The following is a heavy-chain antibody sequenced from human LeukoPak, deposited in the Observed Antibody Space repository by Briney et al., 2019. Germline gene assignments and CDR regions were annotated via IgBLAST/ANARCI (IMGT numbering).Heavy chain of an antibody. J-gene: IGHJ4*02. CDR3: ATDRNSGKYYDY. CDR1: GLRFRNYG. D-gene: IGHD1-26*01. V-gene: IGHV3-33*01. Sequence: QPWGSLRLSCVVSGLRFRNYGMHWVRQAPGKGLGWVAVIYYDGSNQYYADSVKGRFTVSRDNAKNTLYLQMDSLRAEDTAVYYCATDRNSGKYYDYWGQGTLVTVSS. CDR2: IYYDGSNQ.